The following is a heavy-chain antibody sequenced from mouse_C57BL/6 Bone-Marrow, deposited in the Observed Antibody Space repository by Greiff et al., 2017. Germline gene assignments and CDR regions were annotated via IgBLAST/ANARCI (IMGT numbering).Heavy chain of an antibody. V-gene: IGHV1-4*01. J-gene: IGHJ4*01. D-gene: IGHD2-1*01. Sequence: QVQLQQSGAELARPGASVKMSCKASGYTFTSYTMHWVKQRPGQALEWIGYINPSSGYTKYNQKFKDKATLTADKSSSTAYMQLSSLTSEDSAVYYCARYYGNSYYYAMDYWGQGTSVTVSS. CDR2: INPSSGYT. CDR1: GYTFTSYT. CDR3: ARYYGNSYYYAMDY.